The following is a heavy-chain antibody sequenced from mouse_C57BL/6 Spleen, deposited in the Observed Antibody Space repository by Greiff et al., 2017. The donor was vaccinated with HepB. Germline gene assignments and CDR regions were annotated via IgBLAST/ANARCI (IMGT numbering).Heavy chain of an antibody. CDR3: ARRGYYSDNWYFDV. D-gene: IGHD2-12*01. V-gene: IGHV1-18*01. J-gene: IGHJ1*03. CDR1: GYTFTDYN. CDR2: INPNNGGT. Sequence: EVQLQQSGPELVKPGASVKIPCKASGYTFTDYNMDWVKQSHGKSLEWIGVINPNNGGTIDNQRFKGKATLTVDKSSSTAYMEIRSLTSEDTAVYYCARRGYYSDNWYFDVWGTGTTVTVSS.